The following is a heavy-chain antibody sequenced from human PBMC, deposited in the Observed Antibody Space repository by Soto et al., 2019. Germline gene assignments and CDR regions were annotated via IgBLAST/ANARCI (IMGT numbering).Heavy chain of an antibody. CDR2: IKQDGSEK. J-gene: IGHJ4*02. CDR1: GFTFSSYW. Sequence: PGGSLRLSCAASGFTFSSYWMSWVRQAPGKGLEWVANIKQDGSEKYYVDSVKGRFTISRDNAKNSLYLQMNSLRAEDTAVYYCARVGDYIWGSYRTNDYWGQGTLVTVSS. CDR3: ARVGDYIWGSYRTNDY. D-gene: IGHD3-16*02. V-gene: IGHV3-7*04.